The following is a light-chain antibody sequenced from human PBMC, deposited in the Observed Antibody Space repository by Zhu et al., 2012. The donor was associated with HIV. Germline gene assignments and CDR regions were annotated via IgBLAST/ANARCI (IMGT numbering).Light chain of an antibody. V-gene: IGKV1-27*01. CDR1: QGISKF. CDR3: QNXNSGPPT. J-gene: IGKJ3*01. CDR2: GAS. Sequence: DIQMTQSPSSLSASVGDRVTITCRASQGISKFLAWYQQKPGKVPKLLIHGASTLLSGVPSRFSGSRSGTDFTFTISGLQPEDAATYYCQNXNSGPPTFGPGTKVDVK.